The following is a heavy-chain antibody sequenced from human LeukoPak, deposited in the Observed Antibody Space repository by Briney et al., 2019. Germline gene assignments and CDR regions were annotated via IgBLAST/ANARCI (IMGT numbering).Heavy chain of an antibody. CDR1: GYTFTRYG. Sequence: GGAVKVSCKASGYTFTRYGISWVRQAPGQGLEWMGWISGYNGNTSYAQNLQGRVTMTTDTSTSPVYMELRSLRSDDTAVYYCAFSSYYLRGNSYYMDVWGKGTPVTVSS. CDR2: ISGYNGNT. CDR3: AFSSYYLRGNSYYMDV. V-gene: IGHV1-18*01. D-gene: IGHD1-26*01. J-gene: IGHJ6*03.